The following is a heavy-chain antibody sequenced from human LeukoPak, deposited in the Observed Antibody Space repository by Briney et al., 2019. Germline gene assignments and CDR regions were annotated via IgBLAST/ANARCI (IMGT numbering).Heavy chain of an antibody. V-gene: IGHV3-23*01. Sequence: GGSLRLSCAASGFTFSSYAMSWVRQAPGKGLEWVSAISGSGGSTYYADSVKGRFTISRDNSKNTLYLQMNSLRAEDTALYHCVRVTSDTAGYYYMDVWGKGTTVTVS. J-gene: IGHJ6*03. CDR2: ISGSGGST. CDR1: GFTFSSYA. CDR3: VRVTSDTAGYYYMDV. D-gene: IGHD5-18*01.